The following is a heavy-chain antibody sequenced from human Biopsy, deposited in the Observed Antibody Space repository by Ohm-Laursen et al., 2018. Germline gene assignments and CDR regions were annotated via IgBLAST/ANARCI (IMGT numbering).Heavy chain of an antibody. CDR2: FAPENGKT. V-gene: IGHV1-24*01. CDR3: AADINVWNVNY. D-gene: IGHD1-1*01. J-gene: IGHJ4*02. Sequence: GSSVKVSCKVSGYTLTELSMHWVRQAPGKGLEWMGGFAPENGKTAYAQNFQARVSMTEGTSTDTAYMELRSLRSEDTAVYYCAADINVWNVNYWGQGTQVTVSS. CDR1: GYTLTELS.